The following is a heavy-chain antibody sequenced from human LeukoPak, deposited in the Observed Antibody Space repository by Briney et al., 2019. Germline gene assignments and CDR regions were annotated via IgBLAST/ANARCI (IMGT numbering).Heavy chain of an antibody. CDR3: ATDAPSPLAQTDS. CDR2: IRAGGTT. D-gene: IGHD1-14*01. Sequence: KPGGSLRLSCAASGFTFKKSWMSWFRQAPGKGLEWVARIRAGGTTDYAAPVKCRCTISRDDSMNTLYIQMDSLKTGDTAVYYCATDAPSPLAQTDSWGQGTPVTVSS. V-gene: IGHV3-15*01. J-gene: IGHJ4*02. CDR1: GFTFKKSW.